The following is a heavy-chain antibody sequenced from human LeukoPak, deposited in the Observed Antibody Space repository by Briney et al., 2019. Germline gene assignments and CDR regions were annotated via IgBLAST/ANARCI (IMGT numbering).Heavy chain of an antibody. Sequence: GGSLRLSCAASGFTFSSYAMSWVRQAPGEGLEWVSIIYSDDSTYYADSVKGRFSISRDNSKNTLYLQMNSLRAEDTAVYYCARDSSYWGQGTLVTVSS. CDR3: ARDSSY. J-gene: IGHJ4*02. V-gene: IGHV3-66*01. CDR2: IYSDDST. CDR1: GFTFSSYA.